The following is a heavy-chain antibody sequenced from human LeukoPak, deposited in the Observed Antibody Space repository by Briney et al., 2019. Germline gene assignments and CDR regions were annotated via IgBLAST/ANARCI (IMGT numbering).Heavy chain of an antibody. V-gene: IGHV4-39*01. D-gene: IGHD2-2*01. J-gene: IGHJ6*03. CDR2: IYYSGST. CDR3: ASPVYQLLSLDYYYMDV. Sequence: SETLSLTCTVSGGSISSSSYYWGWIRQPPGKGLEWIGSIYYSGSTYYNPSLKNRVTISVDTSKNQYSLKLSSVTAADTAVYYCASPVYQLLSLDYYYMDVWGKGTTVTVSS. CDR1: GGSISSSSYY.